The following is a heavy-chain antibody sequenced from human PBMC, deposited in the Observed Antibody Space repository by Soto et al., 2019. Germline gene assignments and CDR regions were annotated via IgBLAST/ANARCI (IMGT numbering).Heavy chain of an antibody. Sequence: SQTLSLTCAISGDSVSSNSAAWNWIRQSQSRGLEWLGRTYFRSKWYNDYAVSVKSRLTINPDTSKNQFSLQLNSVTPEYTAVYYCARAKEYSSSSGMDVWGQGTTVTSP. CDR2: TYFRSKWYN. CDR3: ARAKEYSSSSGMDV. V-gene: IGHV6-1*01. CDR1: GDSVSSNSAA. D-gene: IGHD6-6*01. J-gene: IGHJ6*02.